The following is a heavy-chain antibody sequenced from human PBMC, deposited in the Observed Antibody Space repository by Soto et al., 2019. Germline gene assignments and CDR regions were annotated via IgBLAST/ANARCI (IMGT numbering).Heavy chain of an antibody. CDR2: IWYDGSNK. V-gene: IGHV3-33*01. CDR1: GFTFSSYG. J-gene: IGHJ6*03. CDR3: ARDAGFGYGRHMDV. D-gene: IGHD5-12*01. Sequence: QVQLVESGGGVVQPGRSLRLSCAASGFTFSSYGMHWVRQAPGKGLEWVAGIWYDGSNKYYADSVKGRFTISRDNSKNKLYLQMNSLRAEDTAVYYCARDAGFGYGRHMDVWGKGTTVTVSS.